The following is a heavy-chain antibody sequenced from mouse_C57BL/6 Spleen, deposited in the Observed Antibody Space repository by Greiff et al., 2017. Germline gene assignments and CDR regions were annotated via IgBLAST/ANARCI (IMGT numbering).Heavy chain of an antibody. CDR3: ARESLTTVVFDY. CDR1: GYAFSSSW. J-gene: IGHJ2*01. D-gene: IGHD1-1*01. Sequence: QVQLKESGPELVKPGASVKISCKASGYAFSSSWMNWVKQRPGKGLEWIGRIYPGDGDTNYNGKFKGKATLTADKSSSTAYMQLSSLTSEDSAVYFCARESLTTVVFDYWGQGTTLTVSS. V-gene: IGHV1-82*01. CDR2: IYPGDGDT.